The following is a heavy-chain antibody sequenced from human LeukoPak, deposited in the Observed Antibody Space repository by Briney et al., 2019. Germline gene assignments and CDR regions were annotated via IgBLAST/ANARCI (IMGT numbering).Heavy chain of an antibody. Sequence: ASVKVSCKASGYTFTSYAMHWVRQAPGQRLEWMGWINAGNGNTKSSQKFQGRVTITRDTSASTAYMELSSLRSEDTAVYYCARYGPENLSSGSPYGMDVWGQGTTVTVSS. CDR3: ARYGPENLSSGSPYGMDV. J-gene: IGHJ6*02. CDR2: INAGNGNT. D-gene: IGHD6-19*01. CDR1: GYTFTSYA. V-gene: IGHV1-3*01.